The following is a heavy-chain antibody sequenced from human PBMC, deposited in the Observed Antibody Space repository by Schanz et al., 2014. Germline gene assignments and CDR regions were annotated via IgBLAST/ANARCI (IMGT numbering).Heavy chain of an antibody. D-gene: IGHD1-1*01. CDR3: AKIERNED. CDR1: GFGFSSYS. J-gene: IGHJ4*02. V-gene: IGHV3-48*01. Sequence: EMQLLESGGGLVQPGGSLRLSCAASGFGFSSYSMNWVRQAPGKGLEWVSYISSSSSTRYYADSVKGRFTISRDNAKNSLFLQMNSLRAEDTAVYFCAKIERNEDWGQGTLVTVSS. CDR2: ISSSSSTR.